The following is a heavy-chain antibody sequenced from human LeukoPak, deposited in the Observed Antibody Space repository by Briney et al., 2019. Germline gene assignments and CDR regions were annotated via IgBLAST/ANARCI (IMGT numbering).Heavy chain of an antibody. CDR1: GYSFTSYD. J-gene: IGHJ4*02. V-gene: IGHV1-8*01. CDR3: ARDPLRGGAGSYLLDY. Sequence: ASVKVSCKASGYSFTSYDINWVRQASGQGLEWMGWMNPNSSNTGFAQKFQGRVTMTRNTSISTAYMELSSLTSEDTAMYYCARDPLRGGAGSYLLDYWGQGTLVTVSS. CDR2: MNPNSSNT. D-gene: IGHD3-10*01.